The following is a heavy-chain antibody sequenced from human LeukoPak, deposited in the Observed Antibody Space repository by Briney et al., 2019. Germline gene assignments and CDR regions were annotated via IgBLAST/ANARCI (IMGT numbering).Heavy chain of an antibody. CDR1: GFTFSSYS. V-gene: IGHV3-21*01. D-gene: IGHD6-19*01. CDR2: ISSSSYI. J-gene: IGHJ4*02. Sequence: AGALRLSCAASGFTFSSYSMNWVRQAPGKGLEWVSSISSSSYIYYADSVKGRFTISRDNAKNSLYLQMNSLRAEDTAVYYCARDPRYSSGWHRAVFDYWGQGTLVTVSS. CDR3: ARDPRYSSGWHRAVFDY.